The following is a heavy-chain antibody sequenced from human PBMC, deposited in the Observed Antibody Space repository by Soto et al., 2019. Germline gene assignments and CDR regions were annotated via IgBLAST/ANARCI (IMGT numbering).Heavy chain of an antibody. D-gene: IGHD6-19*01. V-gene: IGHV4-59*01. CDR1: GGSISSSF. Sequence: QVQLQESGPGLVKPSETLSLTCTVSGGSISSSFWSWIRQPPGKGLEWIGYIFYSGSTNYNPSLKSRVTIAVDTSKNQFSLKLSSVTAADTAVYYCARLIPYTSGWNYYFDYWGQGTLVTVSS. J-gene: IGHJ4*02. CDR2: IFYSGST. CDR3: ARLIPYTSGWNYYFDY.